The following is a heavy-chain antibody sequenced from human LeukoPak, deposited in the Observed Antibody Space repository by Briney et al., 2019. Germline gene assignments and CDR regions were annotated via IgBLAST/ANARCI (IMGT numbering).Heavy chain of an antibody. J-gene: IGHJ4*02. CDR3: AKEGWLAYYFDY. CDR1: GFTFSSYA. CDR2: ISGSGGST. Sequence: SGGSLRLSCAASGFTFSSYAMHWVRQAPGKGLEWVSAISGSGGSTYYADSVKGRFTISRDNSKNTLYLQMNSLRAEDTAVYYCAKEGWLAYYFDYWGQGTLVTVSS. D-gene: IGHD2-15*01. V-gene: IGHV3-23*01.